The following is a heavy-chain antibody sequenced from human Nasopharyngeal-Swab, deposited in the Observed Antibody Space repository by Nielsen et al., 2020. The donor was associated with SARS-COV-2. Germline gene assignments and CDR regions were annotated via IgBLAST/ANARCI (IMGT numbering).Heavy chain of an antibody. CDR1: GFTFSSYW. CDR3: ARDLPPLYYYCYGMDV. CDR2: INSDGSST. Sequence: GESLKISCAASGFTFSSYWMHWVRQAPGKGLVWVSRINSDGSSTSYADSVKGRFTISRDNAKNTLYLQMNSLRAEDTAVYYCARDLPPLYYYCYGMDVWGQGTTVTVSS. V-gene: IGHV3-74*01. J-gene: IGHJ6*02.